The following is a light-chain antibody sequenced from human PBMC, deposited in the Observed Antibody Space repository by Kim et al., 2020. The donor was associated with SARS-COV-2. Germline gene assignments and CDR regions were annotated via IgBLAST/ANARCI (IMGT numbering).Light chain of an antibody. J-gene: IGLJ2*01. CDR3: QTWGSGTVV. Sequence: ASVKLTCTLGSGHSTYAIAWYQQQPEKSPRYLMKLYSDGRHVKGDGIPDRLSGSSSGPERYLTISSLQSEDGADYYCQTWGSGTVVFGGGTQLTVL. V-gene: IGLV4-69*01. CDR1: SGHSTYA. CDR2: LYSDGRH.